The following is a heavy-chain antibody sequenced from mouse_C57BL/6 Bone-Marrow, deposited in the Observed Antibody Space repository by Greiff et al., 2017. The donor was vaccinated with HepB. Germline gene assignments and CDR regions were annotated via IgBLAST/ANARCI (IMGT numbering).Heavy chain of an antibody. CDR2: INYDGSST. J-gene: IGHJ2*01. Sequence: EVNVVESEGGLVQPGSSMKLSCTASGFTFSDYYMAWVRQVPEKGLEWVANINYDGSSTYYLDSLKSRFIISRDNAKNILYLQMSSLKSEDTATYYCARDFDYWGQGTTLTVSS. CDR1: GFTFSDYY. V-gene: IGHV5-16*01. CDR3: ARDFDY.